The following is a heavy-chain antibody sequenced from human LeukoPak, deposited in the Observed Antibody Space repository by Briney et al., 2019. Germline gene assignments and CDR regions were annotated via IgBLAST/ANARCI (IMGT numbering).Heavy chain of an antibody. CDR1: GFSLSTSGVG. J-gene: IGHJ5*02. CDR3: AHRVQLELLFCFDP. Sequence: SGPTLVKPTPTLTLTCTFSGFSLSTSGVGVGWIRHPPGKALEWLALIYWNDDKRYIPSLKSRHTITKDTSQNQMVLTITNIDPADTATYYSAHRVQLELLFCFDPWGQGTLVTVSS. V-gene: IGHV2-5*01. CDR2: IYWNDDK. D-gene: IGHD1-7*01.